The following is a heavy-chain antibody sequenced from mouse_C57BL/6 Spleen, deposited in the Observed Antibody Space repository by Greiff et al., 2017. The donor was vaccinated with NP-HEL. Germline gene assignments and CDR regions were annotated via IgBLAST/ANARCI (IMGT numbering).Heavy chain of an antibody. Sequence: VQLQQPGAELVKPGASVKLSCKASGYTFTSYWMQWVKQRPGQGLEWIGEIDPSDSYTNYNQKFKGKATLTVDTSSSTAYMQRSSLTSEDSAVYYCAREGPDLSQFAYWGQGTLVTVSA. D-gene: IGHD2-3*01. CDR3: AREGPDLSQFAY. V-gene: IGHV1-50*01. CDR2: IDPSDSYT. CDR1: GYTFTSYW. J-gene: IGHJ3*01.